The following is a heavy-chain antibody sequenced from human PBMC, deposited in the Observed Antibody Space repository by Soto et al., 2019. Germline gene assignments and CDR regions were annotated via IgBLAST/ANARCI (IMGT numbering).Heavy chain of an antibody. Sequence: QVQLQQWGAGLLKPSETLSLTCAVYGGFVSSGSYYWSWIRQPPGKGLEWVGEMSHSGGTEFNPSLQSRITISVDTSKNQFSLNMSSVTAADTALYYCARVERGTATTVVDAFDIWGPGTMVTVSS. J-gene: IGHJ3*02. CDR3: ARVERGTATTVVDAFDI. V-gene: IGHV4-34*01. CDR2: MSHSGGT. D-gene: IGHD1-1*01. CDR1: GGFVSSGSYY.